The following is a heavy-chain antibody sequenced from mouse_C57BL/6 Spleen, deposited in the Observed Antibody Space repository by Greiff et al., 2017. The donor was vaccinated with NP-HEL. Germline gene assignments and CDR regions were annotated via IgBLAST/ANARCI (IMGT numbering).Heavy chain of an antibody. Sequence: VQLQESVAELVRPGASVKLSCTASGFNIKNTYMHWVKQRPEQGLEWIGRIDPANGNTKYAPKFQGKATITADTSSNTAYLQLSSLTSEDTAIYYCARSDYGSSYVYAMDYWGQGTSVTVSS. CDR2: IDPANGNT. D-gene: IGHD1-1*01. CDR1: GFNIKNTY. J-gene: IGHJ4*01. V-gene: IGHV14-3*01. CDR3: ARSDYGSSYVYAMDY.